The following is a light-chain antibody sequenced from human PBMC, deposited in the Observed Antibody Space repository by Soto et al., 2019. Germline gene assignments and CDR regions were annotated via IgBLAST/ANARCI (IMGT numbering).Light chain of an antibody. CDR2: SAS. CDR1: QNLGTLY. J-gene: IGKJ1*01. V-gene: IGKV3-20*01. CDR3: QQYAGSPRT. Sequence: ESVLTKSPGTLSLSPGERGTLSCRASQNLGTLYLAWFQQKSGQAPRLLIYSASRRATGIPDRFTGSGSGTDFTLTINRVEPEDFAVYFCQQYAGSPRTFGQGTKVDIK.